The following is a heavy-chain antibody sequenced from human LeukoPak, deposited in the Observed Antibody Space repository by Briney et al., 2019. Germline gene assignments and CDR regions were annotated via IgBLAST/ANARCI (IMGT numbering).Heavy chain of an antibody. CDR3: AKVVDYDSSGANAFDI. CDR2: ISYDGSNK. CDR1: GFTFSSYG. Sequence: GGSLRLSCAASGFTFSSYGMHWVRQAPGKGLEWVAVISYDGSNKYYADSVKGRFTISRDNSKNTLYLQMNSLRAEDTAVYYCAKVVDYDSSGANAFDIWGQGTMVTVSS. V-gene: IGHV3-30*18. D-gene: IGHD3-22*01. J-gene: IGHJ3*02.